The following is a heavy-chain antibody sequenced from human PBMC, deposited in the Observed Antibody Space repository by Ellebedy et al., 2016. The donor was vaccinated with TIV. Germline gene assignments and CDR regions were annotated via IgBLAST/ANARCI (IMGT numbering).Heavy chain of an antibody. D-gene: IGHD6-19*01. CDR2: LTANGDGT. V-gene: IGHV3-23*01. CDR1: AFGFRRYV. Sequence: PGGSLSLSCVASAFGFRRYVMNWIRQCPGRDLEWVSTLTANGDGTYYEDSVRGRFTISRDNSENTLYLQMNSLRAEDTAVEYCVSDRKEVPGVGVGDHWGQGTLVTVSS. CDR3: VSDRKEVPGVGVGDH. J-gene: IGHJ4*02.